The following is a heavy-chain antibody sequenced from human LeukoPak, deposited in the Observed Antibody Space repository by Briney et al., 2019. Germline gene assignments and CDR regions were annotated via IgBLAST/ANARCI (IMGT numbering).Heavy chain of an antibody. Sequence: PSETLSLTCAVYGGSFSSGGYYWSWIRQHPGKGLEWIGYIYYSGSTYYNPSLKSRVTISVDTSKNQFSLKLSSVTAADTAVYYCARGEEVVLGFDYWGQGTLVTVSS. CDR1: GGSFSSGGYY. CDR2: IYYSGST. V-gene: IGHV4-31*11. CDR3: ARGEEVVLGFDY. J-gene: IGHJ4*02. D-gene: IGHD3-22*01.